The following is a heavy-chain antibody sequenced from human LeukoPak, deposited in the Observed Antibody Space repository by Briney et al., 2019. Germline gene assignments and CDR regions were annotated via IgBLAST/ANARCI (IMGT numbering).Heavy chain of an antibody. D-gene: IGHD5-12*01. CDR1: GFTFSSYA. J-gene: IGHJ4*02. CDR2: ISGSGGST. CDR3: AKLDSGYAYGPYYFDY. V-gene: IGHV3-23*01. Sequence: GGSLRLSCAASGFTFSSYAMSWVRQAPGKGLEWVSAISGSGGSTYYADSVKGRFTISRDNSKNTLYLQMNSLRAEDTAVYYCAKLDSGYAYGPYYFDYWGQGTLVTVSS.